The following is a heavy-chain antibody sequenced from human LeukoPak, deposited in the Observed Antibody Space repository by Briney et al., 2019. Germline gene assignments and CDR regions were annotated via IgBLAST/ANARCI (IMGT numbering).Heavy chain of an antibody. CDR3: NYYGSGSYYRGVLDAFDI. V-gene: IGHV4-30-4*01. D-gene: IGHD3-10*01. Sequence: SETLSLTCTVSGGSISSGDYYWSWIRQPPGKGLEWIGYIYNNGWTYYNPSLKSRVTISVDTSKNQFSLKLSSVTAADTAVYYCNYYGSGSYYRGVLDAFDIWGQGTMVTVSS. CDR2: IYNNGWT. J-gene: IGHJ3*02. CDR1: GGSISSGDYY.